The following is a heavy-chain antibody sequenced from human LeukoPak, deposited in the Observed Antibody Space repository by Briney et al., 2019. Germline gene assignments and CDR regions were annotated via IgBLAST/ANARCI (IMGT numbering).Heavy chain of an antibody. CDR1: GYTFTSYD. J-gene: IGHJ5*02. CDR3: ARGSTYYDILTGHSFRFDP. Sequence: ASVKVSCKASGYTFTSYDINWVRQATGQGLEWMGWMNPNSGNTGYAQKFQGRVTMTRNTSISTAYMELSSLRSEDTAVYYCARGSTYYDILTGHSFRFDPWGQGTLVTVSS. V-gene: IGHV1-8*01. CDR2: MNPNSGNT. D-gene: IGHD3-9*01.